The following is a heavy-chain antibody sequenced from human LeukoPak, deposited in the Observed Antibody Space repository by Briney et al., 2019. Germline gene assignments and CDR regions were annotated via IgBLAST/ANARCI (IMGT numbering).Heavy chain of an antibody. V-gene: IGHV3-53*01. D-gene: IGHD3-9*01. CDR3: ARELYYDILTGYYDNWFDP. Sequence: PGGSLRLSCAASGFTVSSNYMSWVRQAPGKGLEWVSVIYSGGSTYYADSVKGRFTISRDNSKNTLYLQMNSLRAEDTAVYYCARELYYDILTGYYDNWFDPWGQGTLVTVSS. CDR1: GFTVSSNY. CDR2: IYSGGST. J-gene: IGHJ5*02.